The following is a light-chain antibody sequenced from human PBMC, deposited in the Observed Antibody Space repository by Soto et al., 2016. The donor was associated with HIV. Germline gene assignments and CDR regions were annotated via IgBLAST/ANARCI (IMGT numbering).Light chain of an antibody. CDR2: DDS. CDR3: QVWDSITDHVV. J-gene: IGLJ2*01. Sequence: SYELTQPPSVSVAPGKMASIMCGGNNIGTKSVHWYQHKPGQAPVLVVYDDSDRPSGIPDRFSGSNSGNTATLTISRVEAGDEADYYCQVWDSITDHVVFGGGTKLTVL. CDR1: NIGTKS. V-gene: IGLV3-21*03.